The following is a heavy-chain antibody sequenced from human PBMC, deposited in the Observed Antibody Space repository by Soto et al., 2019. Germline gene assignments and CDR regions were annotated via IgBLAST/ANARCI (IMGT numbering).Heavy chain of an antibody. D-gene: IGHD6-19*01. CDR2: IYCSGST. J-gene: IGHJ4*02. Sequence: SETLSLTCTVSGGSISSGGYYWSWIRQHPGKGLEWIGYIYCSGSTYYKPSLKSRVTISVDTSKNQFSLKLSFVTAADTAVYYCARRSSGDFDYWGQGTLVTVSS. CDR3: ARRSSGDFDY. V-gene: IGHV4-31*03. CDR1: GGSISSGGYY.